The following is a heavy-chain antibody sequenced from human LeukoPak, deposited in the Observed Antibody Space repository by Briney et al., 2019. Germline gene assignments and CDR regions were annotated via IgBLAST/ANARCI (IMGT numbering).Heavy chain of an antibody. V-gene: IGHV4-39*07. CDR1: GGSISSSSYY. CDR2: IYYSGST. Sequence: SETLSLTCTVSGGSISSSSYYWGWIRQPPGKGLEWIGSIYYSGSTYYNPSLKSRVTISVDTSKNQFSLKLSSVTAADTAVYYCARAHPKPYYFDYWGRGTLVTVSS. J-gene: IGHJ4*02. CDR3: ARAHPKPYYFDY.